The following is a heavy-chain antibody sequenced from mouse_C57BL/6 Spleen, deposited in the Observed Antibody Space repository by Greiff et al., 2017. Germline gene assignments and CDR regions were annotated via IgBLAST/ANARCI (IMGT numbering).Heavy chain of an antibody. CDR3: VRHRVLYYDYSYYAMDY. D-gene: IGHD2-4*01. CDR2: IRSKSNNYAT. V-gene: IGHV10-1*01. CDR1: GFSFNTYA. J-gene: IGHJ4*01. Sequence: EVKLMESGGGLVQPKGSLKLSCAASGFSFNTYAMNWVRQAPGKGLEWVARIRSKSNNYATYYADSVKDRFTISRDDSESMLYLQMNNLKTEDTAMYYCVRHRVLYYDYSYYAMDYWGQGTSVTVSS.